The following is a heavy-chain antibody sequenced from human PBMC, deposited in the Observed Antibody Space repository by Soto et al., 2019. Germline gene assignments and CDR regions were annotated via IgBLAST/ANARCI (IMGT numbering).Heavy chain of an antibody. J-gene: IGHJ4*02. Sequence: QVQLQQWGAGLLKPSETLSLTCAVYGGSFSGYYWSWIRQPPGKGLEWIGEINHSGSTNYNPSLKSRVTISVDTSKNRFSLKLSSVTAADTAVYYCARKSKGSSWAGGLDYWGQGTLVTVSS. D-gene: IGHD6-13*01. CDR2: INHSGST. CDR3: ARKSKGSSWAGGLDY. V-gene: IGHV4-34*01. CDR1: GGSFSGYY.